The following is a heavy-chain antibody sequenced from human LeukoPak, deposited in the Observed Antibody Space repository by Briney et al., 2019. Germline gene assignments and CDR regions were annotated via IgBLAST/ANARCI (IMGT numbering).Heavy chain of an antibody. J-gene: IGHJ4*02. V-gene: IGHV4-34*01. CDR1: GGSFSGYY. CDR2: INHSGST. Sequence: SETLSLTCAVYGGSFSGYYWSWIRQPPGKGLEWIGEINHSGSTNYNPSLKSRVTISVDTSKNQFSLKLSSVTAADTAVYYCARVQGGMSITGTNALDYWGQGTLVTVSS. D-gene: IGHD1-7*01. CDR3: ARVQGGMSITGTNALDY.